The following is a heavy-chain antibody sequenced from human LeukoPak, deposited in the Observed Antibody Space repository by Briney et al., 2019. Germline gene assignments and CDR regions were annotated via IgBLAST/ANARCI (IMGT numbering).Heavy chain of an antibody. CDR3: ARGRFGYPPFDY. V-gene: IGHV3-33*01. J-gene: IGHJ4*02. Sequence: GGSLRLSCAASGFTFSSYGMHWVRQAPGKGLEWVAVIWYDGSNKYYADSVKGRFTISRDNSKNTLYLQMNSLRAEDTAVYYCARGRFGYPPFDYWGQGTLVTVSS. CDR1: GFTFSSYG. D-gene: IGHD5-12*01. CDR2: IWYDGSNK.